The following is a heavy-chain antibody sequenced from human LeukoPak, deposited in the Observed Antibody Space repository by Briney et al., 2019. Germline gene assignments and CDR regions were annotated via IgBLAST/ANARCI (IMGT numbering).Heavy chain of an antibody. V-gene: IGHV1-69*06. CDR2: IIPIFGTA. D-gene: IGHD2-2*01. CDR1: GGTFSSYA. J-gene: IGHJ5*02. Sequence: ASVKVSCKASGGTFSSYAISWVRQAPGQGLEWMGGIIPIFGTANYAQKFQGRVTITADKSTSTAYMELSSLRSEDTAVYYCARAPSTPHIVVVPWFDPWGQGTLVTVSS. CDR3: ARAPSTPHIVVVPWFDP.